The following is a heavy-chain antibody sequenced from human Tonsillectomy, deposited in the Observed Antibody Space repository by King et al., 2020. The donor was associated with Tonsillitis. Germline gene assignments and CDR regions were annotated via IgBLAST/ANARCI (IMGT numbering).Heavy chain of an antibody. CDR2: IYTSGGT. V-gene: IGHV4-61*02. D-gene: IGHD2-2*02. CDR1: GGSISSGTDY. J-gene: IGHJ5*02. CDR3: AREHIVVVPAAILANWFDP. Sequence: VQLQESGPGLVKPSQTLSLACTVSGGSISSGTDYWSWIRQPAGKGLEWIGRIYTSGGTNYNPSLKSRVTISVDTSKNQFSLKLRSVTAADTAVYYCAREHIVVVPAAILANWFDPWGQGTLVTVSS.